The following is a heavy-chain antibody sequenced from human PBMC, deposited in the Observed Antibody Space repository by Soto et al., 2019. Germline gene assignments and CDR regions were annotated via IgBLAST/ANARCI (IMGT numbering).Heavy chain of an antibody. CDR1: GGSVSSGSYY. CDR2: IYYSGST. CDR3: XXXXXGTTPNSDWFDP. Sequence: TSETLSLTCTVSGGSVSSGSYYWSWIRQPPGKGLEWIGYIYYSGSTNYNPSLKSRVTISVDTSKNQFSLKLSSVTAADTAVYXXXXXXXGTTPNSDWFDPSGQATLVTVFS. D-gene: IGHD2-15*01. V-gene: IGHV4-61*01. J-gene: IGHJ5*02.